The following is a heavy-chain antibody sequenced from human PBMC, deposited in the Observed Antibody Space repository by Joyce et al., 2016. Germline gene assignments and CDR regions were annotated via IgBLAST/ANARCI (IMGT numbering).Heavy chain of an antibody. CDR2: ISAHRGNT. J-gene: IGHJ3*02. D-gene: IGHD3-22*01. CDR1: GYIFTTYG. CDR3: ARDIHYYNSGGYYWGAFDI. Sequence: QVQLVQSGSEVKKPGASVEVSCKASGYIFTTYGISWVRQAPGQGFEWMGWISAHRGNTKYAQEFQGRVTMTIDTATSTAYMELEGLRSDDTDVYYCARDIHYYNSGGYYWGAFDIWGQEAMVSVSS. V-gene: IGHV1-18*01.